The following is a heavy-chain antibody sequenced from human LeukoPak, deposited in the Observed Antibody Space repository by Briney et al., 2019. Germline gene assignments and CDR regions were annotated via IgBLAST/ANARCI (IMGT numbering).Heavy chain of an antibody. J-gene: IGHJ4*02. CDR1: GFTFSSSG. CDR3: ARDWGLAGYVLDH. D-gene: IGHD5-12*01. Sequence: GGSLRLSCAASGFTFSSSGMNWVRQAPGKGLEWISYITKTSSDMYYADSVKGRFTISRDNAKDSLYLQMNSVRDEDTAVYYCARDWGLAGYVLDHWGQGTLVTVSS. CDR2: ITKTSSDM. V-gene: IGHV3-48*02.